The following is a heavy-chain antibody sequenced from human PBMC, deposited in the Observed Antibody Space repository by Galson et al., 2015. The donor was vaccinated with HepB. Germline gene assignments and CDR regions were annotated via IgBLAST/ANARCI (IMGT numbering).Heavy chain of an antibody. V-gene: IGHV3-21*01. J-gene: IGHJ3*02. CDR3: ARPGGDSRYSTINDAFDI. CDR1: GFTFSSYS. Sequence: SLRLSCAASGFTFSSYSMNWVRQAPGKGLEWVSSISSSSSYIYYADSVKGRFTISRDNAKNSLYLQMNSLRAEDTAVYYCARPGGDSRYSTINDAFDIWGQGTMVTVSS. CDR2: ISSSSSYI. D-gene: IGHD6-13*01.